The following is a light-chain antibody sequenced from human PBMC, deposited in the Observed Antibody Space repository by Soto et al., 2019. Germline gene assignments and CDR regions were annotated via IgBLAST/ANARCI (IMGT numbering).Light chain of an antibody. CDR1: QSIYST. J-gene: IGKJ2*01. V-gene: IGKV1-39*01. Sequence: DLPMTQSPSSLSASVGDRVTITCRASQSIYSTLNWYHQKPGKAPKLLIYAASNLQSGVPSRLSGSGSGTDFTLSISSLQPEDFATYYCQQSYSAPYTFGQGTKLEI. CDR2: AAS. CDR3: QQSYSAPYT.